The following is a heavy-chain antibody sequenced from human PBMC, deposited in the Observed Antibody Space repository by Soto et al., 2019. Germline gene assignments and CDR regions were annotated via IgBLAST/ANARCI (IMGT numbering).Heavy chain of an antibody. J-gene: IGHJ4*02. CDR3: ARGRYGDY. CDR1: GYTFTSYG. Sequence: QVHLGQSGAEVKKPGASVKVSCKGSGYTFTSYGITWVRQAPGQGLEWMGWISAHNGNTDYAQKLQGRVTVTRDTSTSTAYMELRSLRSDDTAVYYFARGRYGDYWGQGSLVTVSS. D-gene: IGHD1-1*01. CDR2: ISAHNGNT. V-gene: IGHV1-18*01.